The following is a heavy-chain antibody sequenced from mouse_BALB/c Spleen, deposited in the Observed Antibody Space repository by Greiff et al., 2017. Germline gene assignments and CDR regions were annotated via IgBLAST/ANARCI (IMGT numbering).Heavy chain of an antibody. J-gene: IGHJ2*01. Sequence: EVQLVESGGGLVKLGGSLKLSCAASGFTFSSYYMSWVRQTPEKRLELVAAINSNGGSTYYPDTVKGRFTISRDNAKNTLYLQMSSLKSEDTALYYCARRAPGDYFDYWGQGTTLTVSS. V-gene: IGHV5-6-2*01. CDR3: ARRAPGDYFDY. CDR1: GFTFSSYY. CDR2: INSNGGST.